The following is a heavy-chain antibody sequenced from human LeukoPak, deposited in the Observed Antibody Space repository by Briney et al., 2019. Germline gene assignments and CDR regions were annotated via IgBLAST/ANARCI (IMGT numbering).Heavy chain of an antibody. CDR1: GFTFSSYW. CDR2: INSDGSST. Sequence: PGGSLRLSCAASGFTFSSYWMHWVRQAPGKGLVRVSRINSDGSSTSYADSVKGRFTISRDNAKNTLYLQMNSLRAEDTAVYYCASARSSVAGHGNGYWGQGTLVTVSS. J-gene: IGHJ4*02. V-gene: IGHV3-74*01. D-gene: IGHD6-19*01. CDR3: ASARSSVAGHGNGY.